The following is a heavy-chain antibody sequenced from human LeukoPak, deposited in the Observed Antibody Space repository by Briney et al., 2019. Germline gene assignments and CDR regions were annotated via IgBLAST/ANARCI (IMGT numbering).Heavy chain of an antibody. Sequence: SETLSLTCTVSGGSIISSSYYWGWIRQPPGKGLEWIGNIYYGGSTYYNPSLKSRVTISLDTSTNQFSLKLSSVTAADTAVYYCARHAGIAAPPGYWGQGTLVTVSS. CDR1: GGSIISSSYY. CDR3: ARHAGIAAPPGY. CDR2: IYYGGST. J-gene: IGHJ4*02. V-gene: IGHV4-39*01. D-gene: IGHD6-6*01.